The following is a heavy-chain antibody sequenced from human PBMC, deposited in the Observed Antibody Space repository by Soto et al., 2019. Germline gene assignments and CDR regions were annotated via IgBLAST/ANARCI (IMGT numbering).Heavy chain of an antibody. D-gene: IGHD4-17*01. CDR1: CVSVNSGSFY. V-gene: IGHV4-61*01. CDR2: GSYSGTT. J-gene: IGHJ4*02. CDR3: ARGATVTQYDY. Sequence: PSETLSLTCTVSCVSVNSGSFYWAWIRQPPGKGLEWIGFGSYSGTTNYKPSLKSRVTISVDTSRSQISLKVTSLTAADTAVYYCARGATVTQYDYWGQGTLVTVSS.